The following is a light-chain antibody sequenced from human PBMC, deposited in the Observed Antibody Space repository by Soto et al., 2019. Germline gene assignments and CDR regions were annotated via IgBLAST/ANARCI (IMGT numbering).Light chain of an antibody. CDR2: GAS. Sequence: AIPMTQSPSSLSASVGDRVTITCRASQDISDDVGWYQQTPGKAPKLLISGASRLQSGVPSRFSGSGSGAAFTLTITSLRPEDSATYYCLQNQNYPRTFGQGTKVEI. J-gene: IGKJ1*01. CDR1: QDISDD. CDR3: LQNQNYPRT. V-gene: IGKV1-6*01.